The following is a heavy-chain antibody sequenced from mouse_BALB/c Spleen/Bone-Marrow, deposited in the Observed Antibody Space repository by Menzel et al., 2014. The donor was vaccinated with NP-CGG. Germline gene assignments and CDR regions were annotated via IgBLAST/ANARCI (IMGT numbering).Heavy chain of an antibody. V-gene: IGHV1-54*03. D-gene: IGHD2-3*01. CDR3: ARSIYDGYSEAMDY. Sequence: VKLVESGAELVRPGTSVRVSCKASGYAFTNYLIEWVKQRPGQGLEWIGVNNPGSGGTNYNGKFKGKATLTADKSSSTVYMQLSSLTSDDSAVYFCARSIYDGYSEAMDYWGQGTSVTVSS. J-gene: IGHJ4*01. CDR2: NNPGSGGT. CDR1: GYAFTNYL.